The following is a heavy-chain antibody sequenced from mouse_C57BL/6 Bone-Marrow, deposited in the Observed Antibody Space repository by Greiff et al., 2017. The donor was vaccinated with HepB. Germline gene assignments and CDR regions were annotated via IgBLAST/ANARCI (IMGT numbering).Heavy chain of an antibody. Sequence: QVQLQQSEAELVRPGTSVKVSCKASGYAFTNYLIEWVKQRPGQGLEWIGVINPGSGGTNYNEKFKGKATLTADKSSSTAYMQLSSLTSEDSAVYFCARDRMDYWGQGTSVTVSS. CDR1: GYAFTNYL. V-gene: IGHV1-54*01. CDR3: ARDRMDY. CDR2: INPGSGGT. J-gene: IGHJ4*01.